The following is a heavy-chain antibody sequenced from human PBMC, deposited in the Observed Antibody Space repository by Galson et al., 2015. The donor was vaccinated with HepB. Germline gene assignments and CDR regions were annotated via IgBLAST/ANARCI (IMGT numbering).Heavy chain of an antibody. D-gene: IGHD4-23*01. CDR1: GFTFSSYG. CDR3: AKDYGGNTNYYYYSYMDV. Sequence: SLRLSCAASGFTFSSYGMHWVRQAPGKGLEWVAVISYDGSNEYYADSVKGRFTISRDNSKNTLYLQMNSLRAEDTAVYYCAKDYGGNTNYYYYSYMDVWGTGTTVTVSS. V-gene: IGHV3-30*18. CDR2: ISYDGSNE. J-gene: IGHJ6*03.